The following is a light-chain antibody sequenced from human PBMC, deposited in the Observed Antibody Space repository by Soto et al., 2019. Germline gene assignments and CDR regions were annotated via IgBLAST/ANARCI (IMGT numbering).Light chain of an antibody. V-gene: IGKV1-27*01. CDR3: XKXNSAPYT. CDR1: QGISNY. J-gene: IGKJ2*01. CDR2: AAS. Sequence: DIQMTQSPSSLSASVGDRVTITCRASQGISNYLAWYQQKPGKVPKLLIYAASTLQSGVPSRFSGSGSGTDFTLTISSLQPEXVAXXXXXKXNSAPYTFGQGTKLEIK.